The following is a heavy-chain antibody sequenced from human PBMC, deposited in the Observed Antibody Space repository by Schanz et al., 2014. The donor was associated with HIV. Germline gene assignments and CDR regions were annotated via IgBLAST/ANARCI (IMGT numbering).Heavy chain of an antibody. Sequence: EVQLVESGGGLVQPGGTLRLSCATSGFTFRTFSMDWVRQSPGRGLEWLAYISPGGDTIYYAESVKGRFTISRDNSQNTMYLQMNRLRAEDTAVYYCARENPLYYYLHGGPFDIWGQGTMVTVSS. V-gene: IGHV3-48*01. J-gene: IGHJ3*02. D-gene: IGHD3-10*01. CDR3: ARENPLYYYLHGGPFDI. CDR1: GFTFRTFS. CDR2: ISPGGDTI.